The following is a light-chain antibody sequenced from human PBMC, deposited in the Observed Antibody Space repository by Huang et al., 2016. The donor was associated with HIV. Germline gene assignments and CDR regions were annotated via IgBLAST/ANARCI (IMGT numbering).Light chain of an antibody. CDR3: QQSYSALSS. CDR2: SAS. J-gene: IGKJ5*01. CDR1: QSISTY. V-gene: IGKV1-39*01. Sequence: IQMTQSPTSLSASVGDRVSIACRASQSISTYLNWYQQKPGKTPKLLLSSASALHGGVPSRFSGSGSGTDFTLTIRGLQLDDFATYYCQQSYSALSSFGPGTRL.